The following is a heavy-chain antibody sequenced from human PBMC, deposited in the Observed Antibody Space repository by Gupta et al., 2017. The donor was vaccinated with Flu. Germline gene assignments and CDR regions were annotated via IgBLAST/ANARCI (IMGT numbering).Heavy chain of an antibody. CDR2: ISYDGINT. D-gene: IGHD3-22*01. V-gene: IGHV3-30-3*02. CDR3: AKSXSSGTPPSYYPDS. J-gene: IGHJ4*02. Sequence: YFMYWVRQAPGKGLEWVSTISYDGINTYYTDSVKGRFTISRDNSKNTLYLQMDSLRAEDTXIXYCAKSXSSGTPPSYYPDSWGQGTLVTVSS. CDR1: YF.